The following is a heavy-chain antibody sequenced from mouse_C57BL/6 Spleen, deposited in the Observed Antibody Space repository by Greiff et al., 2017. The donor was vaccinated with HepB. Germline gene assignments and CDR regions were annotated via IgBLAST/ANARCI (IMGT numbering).Heavy chain of an antibody. V-gene: IGHV1-18*01. CDR3: ARWGYDYDGYAMDY. J-gene: IGHJ4*01. Sequence: EVQLQQSGPELVKPGASVKIPCKASGYTFTDYNMDWVKQSHGKSLEWIGDINPNNGGTIYNQKFKGKATVTVDKSSSTAYMELRSLTSEDTAVYYCARWGYDYDGYAMDYWGQGTSVTVSS. CDR1: GYTFTDYN. CDR2: INPNNGGT. D-gene: IGHD2-4*01.